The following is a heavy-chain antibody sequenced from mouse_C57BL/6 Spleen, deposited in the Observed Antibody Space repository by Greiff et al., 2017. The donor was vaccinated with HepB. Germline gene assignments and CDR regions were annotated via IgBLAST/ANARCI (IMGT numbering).Heavy chain of an antibody. CDR2: INPNNGGT. V-gene: IGHV1-26*01. J-gene: IGHJ2*01. D-gene: IGHD3-1*01. Sequence: EVQLQQSGPELVKPGASVKISCKASGYTFTDYYMNWVKQSHGKSLEWIGDINPNNGGTSYNQKFKGKATLTVDKSSSTAYMELRSLTSEDSAVYYCARAVGGFDYWGQGTTLTVSS. CDR1: GYTFTDYY. CDR3: ARAVGGFDY.